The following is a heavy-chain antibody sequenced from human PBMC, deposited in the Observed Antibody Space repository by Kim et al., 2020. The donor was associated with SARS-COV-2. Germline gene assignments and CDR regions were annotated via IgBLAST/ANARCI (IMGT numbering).Heavy chain of an antibody. CDR3: SGRFYAMAV. V-gene: IGHV3-53*01. D-gene: IGHD3-16*01. J-gene: IGHJ6*02. CDR1: GFTVSSNY. Sequence: GGSLRLSCAASGFTVSSNYMTWVRQAPGKGLEWVSVIYSGGSTYYADSVKGRFTISRDNSKNTVYLQMSSLRAEDTAVYYCSGRFYAMAVWGQGTTVTGS. CDR2: IYSGGST.